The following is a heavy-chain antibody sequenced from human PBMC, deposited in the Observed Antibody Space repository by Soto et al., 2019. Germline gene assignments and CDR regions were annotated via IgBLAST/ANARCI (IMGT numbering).Heavy chain of an antibody. V-gene: IGHV5-51*01. CDR1: GYSLTSYW. J-gene: IGHJ4*02. CDR3: VRRRHVGIPIIDLNY. D-gene: IGHD6-13*01. Sequence: GESLKISCEVSGYSLTSYWIGWVRQKPGKGLEWMGIIYPGDSETRYSPSFQGQVTISVDTSISTVYLQWNSLRASDTAMYYCVRRRHVGIPIIDLNYWGQGTLVTVSS. CDR2: IYPGDSET.